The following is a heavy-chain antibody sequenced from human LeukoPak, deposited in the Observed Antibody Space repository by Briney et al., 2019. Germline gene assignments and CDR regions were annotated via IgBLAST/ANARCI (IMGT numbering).Heavy chain of an antibody. D-gene: IGHD3-3*01. CDR2: IYTSGST. CDR3: ARDRVTYYDFWSGSNWFDP. Sequence: SETLSLTCTVSGGSISSYYWSWIRQPAGKGLEWIGRIYTSGSTNYNPSLKSRVTMSVDTSKNQFSLKLSSVTAADTAVYYCARDRVTYYDFWSGSNWFDPWGQGTLVTVSS. V-gene: IGHV4-4*07. CDR1: GGSISSYY. J-gene: IGHJ5*02.